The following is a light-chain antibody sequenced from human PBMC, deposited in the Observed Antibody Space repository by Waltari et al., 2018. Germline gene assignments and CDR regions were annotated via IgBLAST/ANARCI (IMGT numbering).Light chain of an antibody. Sequence: DIVMTQSPDSLAVSLGERATINCKSSQSVLYSSNHKNYLAWYQQKPGQPPKLLIYWASTRESGVPDRFSGGGSGTDFTLTISSLQAEDVAVYYCQQYYSTPLTFGGGTKVEIK. CDR3: QQYYSTPLT. V-gene: IGKV4-1*01. CDR1: QSVLYSSNHKNY. CDR2: WAS. J-gene: IGKJ4*01.